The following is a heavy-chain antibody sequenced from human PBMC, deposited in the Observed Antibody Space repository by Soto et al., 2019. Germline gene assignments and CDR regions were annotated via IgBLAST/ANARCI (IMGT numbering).Heavy chain of an antibody. Sequence: SVKVSCKASGGTFSSYAISWVRQAPGQGLEWMGGIIPIFGTANYAQKFQGRVTITADESTSTAHMELSSLRSEDTAVYYCARLSREFWSGPDYWGQGTLVTVSS. J-gene: IGHJ4*02. CDR3: ARLSREFWSGPDY. V-gene: IGHV1-69*13. CDR2: IIPIFGTA. D-gene: IGHD3-3*01. CDR1: GGTFSSYA.